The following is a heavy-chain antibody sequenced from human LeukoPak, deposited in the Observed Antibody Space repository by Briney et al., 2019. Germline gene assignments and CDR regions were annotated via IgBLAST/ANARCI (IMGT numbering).Heavy chain of an antibody. V-gene: IGHV1-69*05. CDR1: GGTFSSYA. D-gene: IGHD3-10*01. Sequence: VASVKVSCKASGGTFSSYAISWVRQAPGQGLEWMGRIIPIFGTANYAQKFQGRVTITTDESTSTAYMELSSLRSEDTAVYYCAGVFGSPLVYAFDIWGQGTMVTVSS. CDR3: AGVFGSPLVYAFDI. J-gene: IGHJ3*02. CDR2: IIPIFGTA.